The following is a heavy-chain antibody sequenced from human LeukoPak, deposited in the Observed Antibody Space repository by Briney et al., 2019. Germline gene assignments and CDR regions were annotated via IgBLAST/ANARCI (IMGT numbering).Heavy chain of an antibody. V-gene: IGHV4-59*01. J-gene: IGHJ4*02. CDR1: GGSISSYY. Sequence: SETLSLTCTVSGGSISSYYWSWIRQPPGKGLEWIGYIYYSGSTNYNPSLKSRVTISVDTSKNQFSLKLSSVTAADTAAYYCAREFAGRFYGGNSFDYWGQGTLVTVSS. CDR2: IYYSGST. CDR3: AREFAGRFYGGNSFDY. D-gene: IGHD4-23*01.